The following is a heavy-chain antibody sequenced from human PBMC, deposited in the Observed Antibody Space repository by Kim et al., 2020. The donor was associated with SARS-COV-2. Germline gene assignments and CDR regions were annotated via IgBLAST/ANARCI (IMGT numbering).Heavy chain of an antibody. J-gene: IGHJ4*02. CDR3: ARLIPSPGLVDY. CDR1: GFTFSDYY. V-gene: IGHV3-11*03. Sequence: GGSLRLSCAASGFTFSDYYMSWIRQAPGKGLEWVSYISSSSSYTNYADSVKGRFTISRDNAKNSLYLQMNSLRAEDTAVYYCARLIPSPGLVDYWGQGTLVTVSS. D-gene: IGHD3-9*01. CDR2: ISSSSSYT.